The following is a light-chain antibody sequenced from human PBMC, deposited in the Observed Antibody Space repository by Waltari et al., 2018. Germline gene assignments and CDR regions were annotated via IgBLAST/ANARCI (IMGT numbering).Light chain of an antibody. CDR1: RSHIVAGPA. CDR2: ENT. V-gene: IGLV1-40*01. J-gene: IGLJ1*01. Sequence: QSVLTQPPSVSGAPGQRVTIPFTGSRSHIVAGPALHWYQQLPGTAPKLPIYENTNRPSGVPDRFSGSKSGSSASLAITGLQADDEADYYCQSYDSSLSRSVFGAGTTVTVL. CDR3: QSYDSSLSRSV.